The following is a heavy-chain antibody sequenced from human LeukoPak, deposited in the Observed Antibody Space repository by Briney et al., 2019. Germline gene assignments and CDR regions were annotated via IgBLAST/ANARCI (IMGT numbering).Heavy chain of an antibody. Sequence: GGSLRLSCAASGFTFSSYWMSWVRQAPGKGLEGVANIKKGGSEKYYVDSVEGRFTISRDNAKTSLYLQMNSLRAEDTAVYYCARDPLAYYYDSSGYYYVRLGLDYWGQGTLVTVSS. CDR2: IKKGGSEK. CDR3: ARDPLAYYYDSSGYYYVRLGLDY. D-gene: IGHD3-22*01. J-gene: IGHJ4*02. CDR1: GFTFSSYW. V-gene: IGHV3-7*01.